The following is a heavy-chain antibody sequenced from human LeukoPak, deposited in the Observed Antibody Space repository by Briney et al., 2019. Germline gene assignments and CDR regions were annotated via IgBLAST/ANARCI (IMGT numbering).Heavy chain of an antibody. CDR2: INYDARSR. CDR3: VRGAGPGTPFD. Sequence: GGSLRLSCAASGFTFSLSWMHWVHQAPGKGLEWVSSINYDARSRTYADSMKGRLTVSRDNAKNTLFLQMNSLRVEDTAIYSCVRGAGPGTPFDWGQGILVTVSS. CDR1: GFTFSLSW. D-gene: IGHD1-1*01. V-gene: IGHV3-74*01. J-gene: IGHJ1*01.